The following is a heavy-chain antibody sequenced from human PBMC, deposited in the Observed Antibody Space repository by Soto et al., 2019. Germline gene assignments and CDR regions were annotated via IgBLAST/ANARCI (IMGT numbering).Heavy chain of an antibody. Sequence: PWESLKISCQGSGYRFTDYWIACVRQMPGNGLEWVGSIYPGDSDTRYSPYFQGQFTISADKSISAAYLQWSSLKASDTAMFYCAKSLFDDSSGYSHYDMDVWGQGTTVTVSS. D-gene: IGHD3-22*01. CDR1: GYRFTDYW. CDR2: IYPGDSDT. J-gene: IGHJ6*02. CDR3: AKSLFDDSSGYSHYDMDV. V-gene: IGHV5-51*01.